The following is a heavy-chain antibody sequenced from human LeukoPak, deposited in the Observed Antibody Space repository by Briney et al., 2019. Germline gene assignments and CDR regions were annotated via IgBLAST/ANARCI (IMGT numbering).Heavy chain of an antibody. V-gene: IGHV3-30*02. CDR1: GFTFNNYG. D-gene: IGHD3-22*01. CDR3: AKGDYDXSGYPSGEFY. J-gene: IGHJ4*02. CDR2: LRYDGSTK. Sequence: GGSLRLSCAASGFTFNNYGMHWVRQAPGKGLEWVAFLRYDGSTKSYADSVKGRFTISRDNSKNTLYLQMSSLRAEDTAVYYCAKGDYDXSGYPSGEFYWGQGTLVTVSS.